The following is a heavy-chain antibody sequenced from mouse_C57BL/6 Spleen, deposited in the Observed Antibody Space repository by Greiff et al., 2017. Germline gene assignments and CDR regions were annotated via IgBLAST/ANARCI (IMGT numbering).Heavy chain of an antibody. CDR3: ARWEDGFAY. Sequence: VQLQESGPELVKPGASVKISCKASGYAFSSSWMNWVKQRPGKGLEWIGRIYPGDGDTNYNGKFKGKATLTADKSSSTAYMQLSSLTSEDSAVYFCARWEDGFAYWGQGTLVTVSA. CDR2: IYPGDGDT. CDR1: GYAFSSSW. D-gene: IGHD4-1*01. V-gene: IGHV1-82*01. J-gene: IGHJ3*01.